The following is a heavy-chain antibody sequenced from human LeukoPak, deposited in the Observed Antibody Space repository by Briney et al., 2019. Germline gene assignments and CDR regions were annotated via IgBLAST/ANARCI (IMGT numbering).Heavy chain of an antibody. CDR2: INHSGST. CDR3: ASEGIAVAGGYYYGMDV. D-gene: IGHD6-19*01. Sequence: SETLSLTCAVYGGSFSGYYWSWIRQPPGKGLEWIGEINHSGSTNYNPSLKSRVTISVDTSKNQFSLKLSSVTAADTAVYCCASEGIAVAGGYYYGMDVWGQGTKVTVSS. V-gene: IGHV4-34*01. CDR1: GGSFSGYY. J-gene: IGHJ6*02.